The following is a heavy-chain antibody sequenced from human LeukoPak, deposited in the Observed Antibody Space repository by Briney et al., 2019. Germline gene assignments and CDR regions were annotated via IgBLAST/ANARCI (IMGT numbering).Heavy chain of an antibody. J-gene: IGHJ4*02. D-gene: IGHD1-26*01. CDR2: IYSSGST. Sequence: SETLSLTCTVSGGSISTYYWNWIRQPAGKGLEWIGRIYSSGSTNSNPSLKSRVTMSIDTSNNQFSLKLSSVTAADTAVYYCARDQWGSPLDYWGQGTLVIVSS. CDR1: GGSISTYY. V-gene: IGHV4-4*07. CDR3: ARDQWGSPLDY.